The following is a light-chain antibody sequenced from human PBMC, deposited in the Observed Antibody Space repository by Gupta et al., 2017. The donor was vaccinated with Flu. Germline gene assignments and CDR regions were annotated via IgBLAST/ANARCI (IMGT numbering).Light chain of an antibody. CDR1: QRISSSY. J-gene: IGKJ1*01. Sequence: GTLSFAPGERATLFCRASQRISSSYLAWYQQRPGQAPRLLIDGPSSWATGIPERFSGSGSGTDFTLTISRLEPEDFAVYYCQHYDSSGGTFGQGTKVEIK. CDR3: QHYDSSGGT. V-gene: IGKV3-20*01. CDR2: GPS.